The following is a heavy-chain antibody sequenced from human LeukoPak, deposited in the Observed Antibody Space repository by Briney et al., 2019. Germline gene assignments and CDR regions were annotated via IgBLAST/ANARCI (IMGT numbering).Heavy chain of an antibody. D-gene: IGHD3-10*01. CDR1: GGSFSGYC. J-gene: IGHJ4*02. V-gene: IGHV4-34*01. Sequence: SETLSLTCSVYGGSFSGYCWSWIRQPPGKGLEWIGEINHSGSTNYNPSLKSRVTISVDTSKNQFSLKLSSVTAADTAVYYCARAPRGVLLWFGESFDYWGQGTLVTVSS. CDR3: ARAPRGVLLWFGESFDY. CDR2: INHSGST.